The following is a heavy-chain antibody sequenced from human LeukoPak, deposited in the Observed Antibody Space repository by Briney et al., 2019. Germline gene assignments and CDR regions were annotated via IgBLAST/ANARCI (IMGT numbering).Heavy chain of an antibody. CDR2: MNPNSGNT. V-gene: IGHV1-8*03. CDR3: ARGKKQRYCGGDCYRPTRYYYYYMDV. Sequence: ASVKVSCKASGYTFTSYDINWVRQATGQGLEWMGWMNPNSGNTGYAQKFQGRVTITRNTSISTAYMELSSLRSEDTAVYYCARGKKQRYCGGDCYRPTRYYYYYMDVWGKGTTVTVSS. D-gene: IGHD2-21*02. J-gene: IGHJ6*03. CDR1: GYTFTSYD.